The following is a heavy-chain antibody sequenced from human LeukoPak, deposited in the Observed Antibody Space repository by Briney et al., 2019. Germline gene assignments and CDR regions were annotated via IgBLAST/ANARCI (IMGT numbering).Heavy chain of an antibody. J-gene: IGHJ4*02. D-gene: IGHD3-10*01. V-gene: IGHV3-49*04. Sequence: GGSLRLSCTTSGFTFGAYGMSWVRQAPGKGLEWVGFIRGKAYGGTTENAASVKGRFTISRDDSKSIAYLQMNSLKTEDTAVYYCSGSFEELTFFDYGGLGTLVTVSS. CDR3: SGSFEELTFFDY. CDR1: GFTFGAYG. CDR2: IRGKAYGGTT.